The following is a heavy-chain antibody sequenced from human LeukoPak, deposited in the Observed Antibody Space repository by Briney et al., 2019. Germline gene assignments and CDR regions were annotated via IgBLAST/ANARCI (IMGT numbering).Heavy chain of an antibody. V-gene: IGHV1-69*06. Sequence: ASVKVSCKASGGTFSSYAISWVRQAPGQGLEWMGGIIPIFGTANYAQKFQGRVTITADKSTSTAYMELSSLRSEDTAVYYCAREYSSSSVGLPFGYWGQGTLVTVSS. CDR1: GGTFSSYA. CDR3: AREYSSSSVGLPFGY. J-gene: IGHJ4*02. CDR2: IIPIFGTA. D-gene: IGHD6-6*01.